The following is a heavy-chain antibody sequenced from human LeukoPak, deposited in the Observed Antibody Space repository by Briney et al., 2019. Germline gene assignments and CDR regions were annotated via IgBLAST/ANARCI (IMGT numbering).Heavy chain of an antibody. CDR3: ARADSSGYYHPIN. Sequence: GGSLRLSCAASGFTFSSYSMNWVRQAPGKGLEWVSSISSSSSYIYYADSVKGRFTISRDNAKNSLYLQMNSLRAEDTAVYYCARADSSGYYHPINWGQGTLVTVSP. CDR2: ISSSSSYI. V-gene: IGHV3-21*01. CDR1: GFTFSSYS. J-gene: IGHJ4*02. D-gene: IGHD3-22*01.